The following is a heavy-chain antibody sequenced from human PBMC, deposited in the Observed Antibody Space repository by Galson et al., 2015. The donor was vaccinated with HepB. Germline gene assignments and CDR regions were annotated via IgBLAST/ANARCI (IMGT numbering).Heavy chain of an antibody. D-gene: IGHD6-25*01. CDR2: ISWNSGSI. J-gene: IGHJ6*02. V-gene: IGHV3-9*01. Sequence: SLRLSCAASGFTFDDYAMHWVRQAPGKGLEWVSGISWNSGSIGYADSVKGRFTISRDNAKNSLYLQMNSLRAEDTALYYCAKDGSYSSEGGMDVWGQGTTVTVSS. CDR1: GFTFDDYA. CDR3: AKDGSYSSEGGMDV.